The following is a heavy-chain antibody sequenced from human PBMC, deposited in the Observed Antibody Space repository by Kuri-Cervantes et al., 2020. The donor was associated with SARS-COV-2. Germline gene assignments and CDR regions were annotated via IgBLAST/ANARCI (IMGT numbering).Heavy chain of an antibody. Sequence: GESLKISCAASGFTFKTCAMHWVRQAPGKGLEWVAMISSDRINKSYADSVKGRFTISRDNSRNTLYLQIISLRTEDTAVFYCARARVGVFDFWGQGALVTVSS. CDR2: ISSDRINK. J-gene: IGHJ4*02. V-gene: IGHV3-30*04. CDR3: ARARVGVFDF. D-gene: IGHD2-21*01. CDR1: GFTFKTCA.